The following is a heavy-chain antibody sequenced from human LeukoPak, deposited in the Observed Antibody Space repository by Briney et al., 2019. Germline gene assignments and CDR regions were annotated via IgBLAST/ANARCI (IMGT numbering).Heavy chain of an antibody. Sequence: SETLSLTCTVSGGSISSYHWSWIRQPPGKGLECIGYIYSSGSTNYNPSLKSRVTISVGTSKNQFSLKLSSVTAADTAVYYCARARNYYDRSGFYYEGDAFDIWGQGTMVTVSS. J-gene: IGHJ3*02. CDR3: ARARNYYDRSGFYYEGDAFDI. CDR1: GGSISSYH. D-gene: IGHD3-22*01. CDR2: IYSSGST. V-gene: IGHV4-59*01.